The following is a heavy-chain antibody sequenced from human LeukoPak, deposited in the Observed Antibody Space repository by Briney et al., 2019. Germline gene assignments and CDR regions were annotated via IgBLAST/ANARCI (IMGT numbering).Heavy chain of an antibody. V-gene: IGHV1-3*01. CDR1: GYTFTSYA. J-gene: IGHJ3*02. CDR3: ARENRFLEWLSKSDAFDI. D-gene: IGHD3-3*01. Sequence: GASVKVSCKASGYTFTSYAMHWVRQAPGQRLEWMGWINAGNGNTKYSQKFQDRVTITRDTSASTAYMELSSLRSEDTAVYYCARENRFLEWLSKSDAFDIWGQGTMVTVSS. CDR2: INAGNGNT.